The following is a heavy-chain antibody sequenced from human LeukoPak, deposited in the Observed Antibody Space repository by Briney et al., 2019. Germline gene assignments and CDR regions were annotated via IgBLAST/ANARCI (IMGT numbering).Heavy chain of an antibody. D-gene: IGHD5-24*01. J-gene: IGHJ4*02. Sequence: GGTLRLSCAASGFTFSSYGMSWVRQAPGKGLEWVSAISGSGGSTYYADSVKGRFTISRDNSKNTLYLQMNSLRAEDTAVYYCAKERDGYNCFDYWGQGTLVTVSS. CDR3: AKERDGYNCFDY. V-gene: IGHV3-23*01. CDR1: GFTFSSYG. CDR2: ISGSGGST.